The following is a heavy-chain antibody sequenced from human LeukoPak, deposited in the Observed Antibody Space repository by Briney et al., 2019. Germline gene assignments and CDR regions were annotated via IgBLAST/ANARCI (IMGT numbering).Heavy chain of an antibody. V-gene: IGHV4-4*07. CDR3: ARLTYSDSSQLYYYYYYLDV. CDR2: IYSSGKT. J-gene: IGHJ6*03. CDR1: GVSISNYY. D-gene: IGHD6-6*01. Sequence: SETLSLTCTVSGVSISNYYWTWIRQPAWKGLEWIGRIYSSGKTNYNPSLKSRVTMSVDTSNNQFSLRLSSVTAADTAVYFCARLTYSDSSQLYYYYYYLDVWGKGTTVTVSS.